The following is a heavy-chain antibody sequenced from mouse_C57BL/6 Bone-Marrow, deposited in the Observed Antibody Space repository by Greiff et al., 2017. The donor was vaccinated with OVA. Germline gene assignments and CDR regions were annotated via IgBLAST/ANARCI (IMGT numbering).Heavy chain of an antibody. J-gene: IGHJ2*01. Sequence: VQLQQSGPELVKPGASVKISCKASGYTFTDYYMNWVKQSHGKSLEWIGDINPNNGGTSYNQKFKGKATLTVDKSSSTAYMELRSLTSEDSAVYYCAKCAYLDYWGQGTTLTVSS. CDR1: GYTFTDYY. CDR3: AKCAYLDY. V-gene: IGHV1-26*01. CDR2: INPNNGGT.